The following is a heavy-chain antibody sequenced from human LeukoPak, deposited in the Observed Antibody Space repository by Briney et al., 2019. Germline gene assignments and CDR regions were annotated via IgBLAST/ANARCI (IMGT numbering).Heavy chain of an antibody. CDR2: IVVGSGNT. J-gene: IGHJ6*02. Sequence: GTSVKVSCKASGITFSSTAIQWVRQARGQRLEWVGRIVVGSGNTNYAQKFQERVTITRDMSTSTAYMELSSLRSEDTAVYYCAATREYTTSWYWGYYYYGMDVWGQGTTVTVSS. CDR1: GITFSSTA. D-gene: IGHD6-13*01. CDR3: AATREYTTSWYWGYYYYGMDV. V-gene: IGHV1-58*02.